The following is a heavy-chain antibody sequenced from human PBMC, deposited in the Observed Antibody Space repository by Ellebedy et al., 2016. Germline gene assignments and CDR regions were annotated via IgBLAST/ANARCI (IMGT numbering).Heavy chain of an antibody. CDR3: ANLAVAGTYFDY. Sequence: GGSLRLXXAASGFTFSSYAMSWVRQAPGKGLEWVSAISGSGGSTYYADSVKGRFTISRDNSKNTLYLQMNSLRAEDTAVYYCANLAVAGTYFDYWGQGTLVTVSS. D-gene: IGHD6-19*01. CDR1: GFTFSSYA. CDR2: ISGSGGST. J-gene: IGHJ4*02. V-gene: IGHV3-23*01.